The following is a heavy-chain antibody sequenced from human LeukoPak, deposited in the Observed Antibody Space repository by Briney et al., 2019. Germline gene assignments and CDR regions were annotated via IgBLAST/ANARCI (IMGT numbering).Heavy chain of an antibody. Sequence: PSETLSLTCVVSGYSISSGYYWGWIRQRPGKGLEWIGSIYHSGSTYYNPSLKSRATISVDTSKNQFSLKLSSVTAADTAVYYCARQGVLYCSSTSCHNFDYWGQGTLVTVSS. D-gene: IGHD2-2*01. J-gene: IGHJ4*02. V-gene: IGHV4-38-2*01. CDR1: GYSISSGYY. CDR3: ARQGVLYCSSTSCHNFDY. CDR2: IYHSGST.